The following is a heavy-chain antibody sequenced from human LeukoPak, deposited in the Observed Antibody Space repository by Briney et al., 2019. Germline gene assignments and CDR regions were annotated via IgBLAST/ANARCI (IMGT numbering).Heavy chain of an antibody. D-gene: IGHD6-13*01. J-gene: IGHJ5*02. CDR3: ARGGGSSPGFDP. CDR2: MNPNSGNT. Sequence: ASVKVSCKASGYTFTSYDINWVRQATGQGLEWMGWMNPNSGNTGYAPKFQGRVTMTRNTSISTAYMELSSLRSEDTAVYYCARGGGSSPGFDPWGQGTLVTVSS. CDR1: GYTFTSYD. V-gene: IGHV1-8*01.